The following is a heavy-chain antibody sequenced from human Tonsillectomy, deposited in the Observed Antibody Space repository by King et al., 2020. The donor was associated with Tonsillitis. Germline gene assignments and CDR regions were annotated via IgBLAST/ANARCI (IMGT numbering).Heavy chain of an antibody. J-gene: IGHJ5*02. CDR3: ARDRQSLEYKAYEPSSSWFDP. D-gene: IGHD1-14*01. CDR2: ISYDGSNE. CDR1: GFTFSNYA. Sequence: ESGGGVVQPGRSLRLSCAASGFTFSNYAIHWVRQAPGKGLEWVAVISYDGSNEYYAGSVKGRFTISRDNSKNTLYLQMNSLRAEDTAAYYCARDRQSLEYKAYEPSSSWFDPWGQGTLVPVSS. V-gene: IGHV3-30-3*01.